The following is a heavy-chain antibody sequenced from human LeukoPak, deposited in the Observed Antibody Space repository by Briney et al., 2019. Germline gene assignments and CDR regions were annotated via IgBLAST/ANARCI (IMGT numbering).Heavy chain of an antibody. CDR3: ARVPRGVAARIDY. CDR1: GGSISSGGYY. J-gene: IGHJ4*02. CDR2: IYYSGST. Sequence: SETLSLTCTVSGGSISSGGYYWSWIRQHPGKGLEWIGYIYYSGSTYYNPSLKSRVTISVDTSKNQFSLKLSSVTAADTAVYYCARVPRGVAARIDYWGQGTLVTVSS. D-gene: IGHD2-15*01. V-gene: IGHV4-31*03.